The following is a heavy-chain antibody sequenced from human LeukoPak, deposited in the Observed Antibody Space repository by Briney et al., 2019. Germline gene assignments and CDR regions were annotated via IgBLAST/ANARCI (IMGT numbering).Heavy chain of an antibody. J-gene: IGHJ4*02. V-gene: IGHV4-34*01. Sequence: SETLSLTCAVYGGSFSGYYWSWIRQPPGKGLEWIGEINHSGSTNYNPPLRSRVTISVDTSKNQFSLKLGSVTAADTAVYYCARGKGITIFGVPRYFDYWGQGTLVTVSS. CDR1: GGSFSGYY. D-gene: IGHD3-3*01. CDR3: ARGKGITIFGVPRYFDY. CDR2: INHSGST.